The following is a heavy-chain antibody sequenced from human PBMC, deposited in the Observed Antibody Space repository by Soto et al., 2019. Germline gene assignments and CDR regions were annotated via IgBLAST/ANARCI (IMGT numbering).Heavy chain of an antibody. CDR2: IYYSGST. CDR3: ARVRGASHDYGDYVSSWFDP. V-gene: IGHV4-30-4*01. D-gene: IGHD4-17*01. CDR1: GGSISSGDYY. Sequence: QVQLQESGPGLVKPSQTLSLTCTVSGGSISSGDYYWSWIRPPPGKGLEWIGYIYYSGSTYYNPSLKSRVTISVDTSKNQFSLKLSSVTAADTGVYYCARVRGASHDYGDYVSSWFDPWGQGTLVTVSS. J-gene: IGHJ5*02.